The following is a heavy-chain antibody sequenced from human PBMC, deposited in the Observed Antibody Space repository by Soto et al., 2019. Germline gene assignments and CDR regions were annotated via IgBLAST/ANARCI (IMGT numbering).Heavy chain of an antibody. Sequence: GGSPRLSCAASGFTFSSYSMDWVRQAPGKGVEWGSYISSNNSTIYHADSVKGRFTISRDNAKNSLYLQMNSLRDEDTAVYYCARGMRGDYAYYYYYYGMDVWGQGTTVTVSS. CDR1: GFTFSSYS. D-gene: IGHD4-17*01. J-gene: IGHJ6*02. V-gene: IGHV3-48*02. CDR2: ISSNNSTI. CDR3: ARGMRGDYAYYYYYYGMDV.